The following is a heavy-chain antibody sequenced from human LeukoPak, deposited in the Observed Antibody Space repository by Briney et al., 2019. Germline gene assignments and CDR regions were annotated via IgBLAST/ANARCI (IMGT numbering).Heavy chain of an antibody. Sequence: GGSLRLSCAASGFTFRSCGMHWVRQAPGKGLEWVAVISSDGSNKYYADSVKGRFTISRDNSKNTLSLQMNSLRTEDTAVFYCAKGSGGSGSFYNHFDCWGQGTLVTVSS. D-gene: IGHD3-10*01. V-gene: IGHV3-30*18. CDR1: GFTFRSCG. CDR2: ISSDGSNK. J-gene: IGHJ4*02. CDR3: AKGSGGSGSFYNHFDC.